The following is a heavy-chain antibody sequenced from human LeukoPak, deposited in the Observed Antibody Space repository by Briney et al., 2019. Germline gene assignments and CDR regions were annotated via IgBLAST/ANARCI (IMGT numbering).Heavy chain of an antibody. CDR2: FSGSGGST. CDR1: GFTFSSYA. J-gene: IGHJ4*02. V-gene: IGHV3-23*01. CDR3: AKAPVTSCRGAFCYPFDY. D-gene: IGHD2-15*01. Sequence: GGSLRLSCAASGFTFSSYAMSWVRQAPGKGLECISGFSGSGGSTYYADSVKGRFTISRDNSKNTLYLQMNSLRAEDTAVYYCAKAPVTSCRGAFCYPFDYWGQGTLVTVSS.